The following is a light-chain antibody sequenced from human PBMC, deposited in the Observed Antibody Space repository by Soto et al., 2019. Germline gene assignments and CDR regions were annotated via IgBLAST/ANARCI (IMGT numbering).Light chain of an antibody. V-gene: IGKV1-5*01. CDR1: QSIRSW. CDR3: QQYESYSPLT. Sequence: STLSASVGDRVTMTCRASQSIRSWLAWYQQKPGKAPKLLIYDASSLESGVPSRFSGRRSGTEFTLTISSLQPDDFGTYYCQQYESYSPLTFGGGTKVDI. CDR2: DAS. J-gene: IGKJ4*01.